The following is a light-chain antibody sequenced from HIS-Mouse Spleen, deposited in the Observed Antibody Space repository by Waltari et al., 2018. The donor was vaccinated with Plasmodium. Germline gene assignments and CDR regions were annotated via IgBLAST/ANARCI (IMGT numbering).Light chain of an antibody. J-gene: IGLJ2*01. Sequence: QSALTQPASVSGSPGQSITIACPGTSRDVGSYNLVSCYHQHPGKAPKLMIYEGSKRPSGVSNRFSGSKSGNTASLTISGLQAEDEADYYCCSYAGSSTFVVFGGGTKLTVL. V-gene: IGLV2-23*03. CDR1: SRDVGSYNL. CDR3: CSYAGSSTFVV. CDR2: EGS.